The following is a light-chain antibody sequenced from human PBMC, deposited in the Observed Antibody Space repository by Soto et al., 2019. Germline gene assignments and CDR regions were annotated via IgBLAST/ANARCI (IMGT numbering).Light chain of an antibody. CDR1: QDISNY. CDR3: QQHYNYPRT. CDR2: GAS. J-gene: IGKJ1*01. Sequence: AIRMTQSPSSFSASPGDRVTITCRASQDISNYLAWYQQKPGKAPKLLIYGASTLQTGVPSKFSGSGSGTDFTLTISCLQSEDFATYYCQQHYNYPRTFGQGTKVEIK. V-gene: IGKV1-8*01.